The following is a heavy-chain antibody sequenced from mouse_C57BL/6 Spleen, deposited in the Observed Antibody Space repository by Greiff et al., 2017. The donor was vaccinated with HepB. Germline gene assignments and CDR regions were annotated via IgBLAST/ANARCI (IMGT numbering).Heavy chain of an antibody. V-gene: IGHV1-55*01. D-gene: IGHD2-1*01. J-gene: IGHJ2*01. CDR1: GYTFTSYW. CDR2: IYPGSGST. CDR3: AREDGNSFDY. Sequence: QVQLQQPGAELVKPGASVKMSCKASGYTFTSYWITWVKQRPGQGLEWIGDIYPGSGSTNYNEKFKSKATLTVETSSSTAYMQLSSLTSEDSAVYYCAREDGNSFDYWGQGTTLTVSS.